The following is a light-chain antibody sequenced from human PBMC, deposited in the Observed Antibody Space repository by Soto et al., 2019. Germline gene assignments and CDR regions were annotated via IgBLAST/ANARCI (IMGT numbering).Light chain of an antibody. CDR2: GAY. V-gene: IGKV3-15*01. CDR1: QSVGSN. Sequence: EIVMTQSPATLSVSPGERATLSCRASQSVGSNLAWYQQKPGQAPRLLIYGAYTRATDIPARFSGTGSGTEFTLTISSLQSEDFAIYYCQQYNNWPAITFGQGTRLEIK. J-gene: IGKJ5*01. CDR3: QQYNNWPAIT.